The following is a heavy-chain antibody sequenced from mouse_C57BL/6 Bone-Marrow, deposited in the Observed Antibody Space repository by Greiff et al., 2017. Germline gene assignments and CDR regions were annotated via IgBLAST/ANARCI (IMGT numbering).Heavy chain of an antibody. CDR1: GFTFSDLY. J-gene: IGHJ1*03. CDR3: ARDYYGSSYWYFDV. CDR2: SRNKANDYTT. V-gene: IGHV7-1*01. D-gene: IGHD1-1*01. Sequence: EVKLVESGGGLVQSGRSLRLSCATSGFTFSDLYMEWVRQAPGKGLEWIAASRNKANDYTTEYSASVKGRFIVSRDTSLSILYLQMNALRAEDTAIYYCARDYYGSSYWYFDVWGTGTTVTVSS.